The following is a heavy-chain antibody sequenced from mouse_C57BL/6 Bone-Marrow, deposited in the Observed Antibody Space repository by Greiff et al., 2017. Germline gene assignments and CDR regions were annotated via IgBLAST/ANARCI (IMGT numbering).Heavy chain of an antibody. CDR2: IDPEDGET. V-gene: IGHV14-2*01. J-gene: IGHJ1*03. CDR1: GFNIKDYY. CDR3: AKTVVPYLYFYV. Sequence: VQLQQSGAELVKPGASVKLSCTASGFNIKDYYMHWVKQRTEQGLEWIGRIDPEDGETKYAPKFQGKATITADTSSNTAYLQLSSLTSKDTAVXYFAKTVVPYLYFYVWGTGTPVTGSS. D-gene: IGHD5-1*01.